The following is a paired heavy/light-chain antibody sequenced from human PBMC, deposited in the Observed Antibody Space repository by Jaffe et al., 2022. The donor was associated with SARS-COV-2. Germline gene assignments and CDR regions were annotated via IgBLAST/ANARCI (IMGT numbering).Light chain of an antibody. V-gene: IGKV1D-8*01. CDR3: QQYYSFPWT. CDR2: AAS. CDR1: QGISSY. J-gene: IGKJ1*01. Sequence: VIWMTQSPSLLSASTGDRVTISCRMSQGISSYLAWYQQKPGKAPELLIYAASTLQSGVPSRFSGSGSGTDFTLTISCLQSEDFATYYCQQYYSFPWTFGQGTKVEIK.
Heavy chain of an antibody. CDR2: ISGSGGST. CDR3: AKGLALRYFDWPDYYYGMDV. Sequence: EVQLLESGGGLVQPGGSLRLSCAASGFTFSSYAMSWVRQAPGKGLEWVSAISGSGGSTYYADSVKGRFTISRDNSKNTLYLQMNSLRAEDTAVYYCAKGLALRYFDWPDYYYGMDVWGQGTTVTVSS. CDR1: GFTFSSYA. D-gene: IGHD3-9*01. V-gene: IGHV3-23*01. J-gene: IGHJ6*02.